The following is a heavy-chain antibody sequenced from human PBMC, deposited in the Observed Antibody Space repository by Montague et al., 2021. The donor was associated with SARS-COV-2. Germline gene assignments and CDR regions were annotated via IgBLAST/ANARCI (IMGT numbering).Heavy chain of an antibody. CDR1: SGSFSRYP. V-gene: IGHV4-59*01. J-gene: IGHJ3*02. CDR3: ARFGLGSSWYEVAFDI. D-gene: IGHD6-13*01. CDR2: IQNSGCT. Sequence: SETLSLTCTVSSGSFSRYPWLCIRHQPGKGLEWSGHIQNSGCTNYNPXLTSRVTISVDTSKNQFFLKLSYVDAAEKAVYYCARFGLGSSWYEVAFDIWGQGAMVTGSA.